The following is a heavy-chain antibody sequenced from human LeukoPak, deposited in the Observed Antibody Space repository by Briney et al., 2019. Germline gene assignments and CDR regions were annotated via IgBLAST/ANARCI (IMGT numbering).Heavy chain of an antibody. J-gene: IGHJ4*02. V-gene: IGHV4-31*03. Sequence: PSETLSLTCSVSGGSISSSAYHWSWFRQHPGKGLEWIGYIYYTGRTYYSPSLKSRVTISLDTSKNQFSLNLSSLTAADTAVYYCASGEFCHGLQVDYWGQGTLVAVSS. D-gene: IGHD2/OR15-2a*01. CDR1: GGSISSSAYH. CDR3: ASGEFCHGLQVDY. CDR2: IYYTGRT.